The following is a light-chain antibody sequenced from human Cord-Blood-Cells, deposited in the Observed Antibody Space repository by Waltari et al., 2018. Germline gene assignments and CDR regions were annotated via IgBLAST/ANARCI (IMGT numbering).Light chain of an antibody. CDR2: DVS. CDR3: SSYTSSSTWV. J-gene: IGLJ3*02. CDR1: SSDVGGYNY. Sequence: QSALTQPASVSGSPGQSITISCTGTSSDVGGYNYVSWYQQHPGEAPKLMIYDVSNRPAGVSMRLSGSKSGNTASLPISGLQAEDEADYSCSSYTSSSTWVFGGGTKLTGL. V-gene: IGLV2-14*03.